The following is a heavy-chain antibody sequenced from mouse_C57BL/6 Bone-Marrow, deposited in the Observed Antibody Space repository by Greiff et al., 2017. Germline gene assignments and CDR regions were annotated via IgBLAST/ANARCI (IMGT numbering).Heavy chain of an antibody. D-gene: IGHD2-1*01. CDR3: AREGNPNYVYY. CDR2: IDPSDSYP. V-gene: IGHV1-50*01. J-gene: IGHJ2*01. Sequence: QVQLQQPGAELVKPGASVKLSCKASGSTFTSYWMQWVKPRPGQGLEWIGEIDPSDSYPTYNQQFKGKATLTVDTSSSTAYMQLSSLTSEDSAVYYCAREGNPNYVYYWGQGTTLTVSS. CDR1: GSTFTSYW.